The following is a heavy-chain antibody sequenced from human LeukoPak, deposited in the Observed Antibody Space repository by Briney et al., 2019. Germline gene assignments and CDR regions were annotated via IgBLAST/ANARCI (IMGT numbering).Heavy chain of an antibody. D-gene: IGHD1-26*01. CDR2: ISAYNGNT. V-gene: IGHV1-18*01. CDR3: ARSGTRSSYYYMDV. CDR1: GYTFTSYG. J-gene: IGHJ6*03. Sequence: ASVKVSCKASGYTFTSYGISWVRQAPGQGLEWMGWISAYNGNTNYAQKFQGRVTMTRDTSTSTVYMELSSLRSEDTAVYYCARSGTRSSYYYMDVWGKGTTVTISS.